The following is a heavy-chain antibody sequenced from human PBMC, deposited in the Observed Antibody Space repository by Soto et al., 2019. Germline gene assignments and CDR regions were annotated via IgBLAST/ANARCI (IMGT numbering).Heavy chain of an antibody. CDR3: AHRPRGYAYYFDY. J-gene: IGHJ4*02. CDR1: GFSLSSRGVA. CDR2: IYWDEDK. V-gene: IGHV2-5*02. D-gene: IGHD5-12*01. Sequence: QITLKESGPTLVKPTQPLTLTCTSSGFSLSSRGVAVGWFRQPPGKALEWLALIYWDEDKWYSPSLKSRLTITDDTSKNHVVLTMTNMHPVDTATYYCAHRPRGYAYYFDYWGQGTLVTVSS.